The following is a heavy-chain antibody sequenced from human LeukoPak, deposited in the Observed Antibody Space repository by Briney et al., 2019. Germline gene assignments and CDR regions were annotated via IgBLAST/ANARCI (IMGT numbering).Heavy chain of an antibody. CDR2: INHSGST. CDR1: VGSHCEYS. D-gene: IGHD2-2*01. V-gene: IGHV4-34*01. CDR3: ARGVTKPDPIVVVPATNRAAQAFEH. J-gene: IGHJ4*02. Sequence: SETLSLSSPCSVGSHCEYSRNWIRQPPGKGLEWIGEINHSGSTNYSPSLQSRVTLSQESSQNQFSMKLNSVTAADTAVYYCARGVTKPDPIVVVPATNRAAQAFEHWGQGTVVTVSS.